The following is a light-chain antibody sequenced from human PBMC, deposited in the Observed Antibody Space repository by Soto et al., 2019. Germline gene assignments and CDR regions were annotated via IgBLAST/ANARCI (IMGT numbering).Light chain of an antibody. CDR2: GAS. CDR3: QQYGGSPWT. CDR1: QSISTSY. J-gene: IGKJ1*01. V-gene: IGKV3-20*01. Sequence: EIVLTQSPGTLSLSPGERATLSCRASQSISTSYLAWYQQKPGQAPRLLIYGASRRATGIADRFSGSGSGTDFTLTISRLDPEDFAVYYCQQYGGSPWTFGQGNKVEIK.